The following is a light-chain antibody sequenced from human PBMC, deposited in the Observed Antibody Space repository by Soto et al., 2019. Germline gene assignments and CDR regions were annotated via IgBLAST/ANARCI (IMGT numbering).Light chain of an antibody. Sequence: QSVLTQSPSASASLGASVKLTCTLSSGHSSYAIAWHQQKPEKGPRYLMKLNSDGSHSKGDGIPDRFSGSSSGAERYLTISSLQSEDEADYYCQTWDTGIRVFGGGTKVTVL. J-gene: IGLJ2*01. CDR2: LNSDGSH. CDR3: QTWDTGIRV. CDR1: SGHSSYA. V-gene: IGLV4-69*01.